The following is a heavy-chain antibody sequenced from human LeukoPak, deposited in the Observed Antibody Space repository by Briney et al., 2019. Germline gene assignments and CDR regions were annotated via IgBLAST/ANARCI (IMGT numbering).Heavy chain of an antibody. Sequence: ASVKVSCKASGGTFSSYAISWVRQAPGQGLEWMGGIIPIFGTANYAQKFQGRVTITTNESTSTAYMELSSLRSEDTAVYYCARAAAWVPGNWFDPWGQGTLVTVSS. V-gene: IGHV1-69*05. CDR3: ARAAAWVPGNWFDP. D-gene: IGHD6-13*01. CDR2: IIPIFGTA. J-gene: IGHJ5*02. CDR1: GGTFSSYA.